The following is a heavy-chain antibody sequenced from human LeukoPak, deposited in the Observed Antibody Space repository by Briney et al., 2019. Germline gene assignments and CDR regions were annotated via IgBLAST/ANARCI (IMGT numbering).Heavy chain of an antibody. D-gene: IGHD6-13*01. J-gene: IGHJ4*02. CDR2: INPNSGGT. Sequence: ASVKVSCKASGYTFTGYYMHWVRQAPGQGLEWMGWINPNSGGTNCAQKFQGRVTMTRDTSIRTAYMELSRLRSDDTAVYYCARAFGYGAAAGTFGYWGQGTLVTVSS. V-gene: IGHV1-2*02. CDR1: GYTFTGYY. CDR3: ARAFGYGAAAGTFGY.